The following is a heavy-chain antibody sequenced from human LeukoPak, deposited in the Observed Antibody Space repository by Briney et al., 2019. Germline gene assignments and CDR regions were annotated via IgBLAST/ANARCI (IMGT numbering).Heavy chain of an antibody. D-gene: IGHD3-22*01. CDR2: IYHSGST. CDR1: GYSISSGYY. CDR3: ARGYDSSGTFGLDY. Sequence: SETLSLTCTVSGYSISSGYYWGWIRQPPGKGLEWIGSIYHSGSTYYNPSLKSRVTISVDTSKNQFSLKLSSVTAADTAVYYCARGYDSSGTFGLDYWGQGTLVTVSS. V-gene: IGHV4-38-2*02. J-gene: IGHJ4*02.